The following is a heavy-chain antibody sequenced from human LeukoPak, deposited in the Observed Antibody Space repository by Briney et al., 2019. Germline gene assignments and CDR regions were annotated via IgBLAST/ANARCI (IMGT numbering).Heavy chain of an antibody. Sequence: PSETLSLTCTVSGGSISSSSYYWGWIRQPPGKGLEWIGSIYYSGSTYYNPSLKSRVTISVDTSKNQFSLKLSSVTAADTAVYYCARDSEGYMDVWGKGTTVTVSS. V-gene: IGHV4-39*07. CDR1: GGSISSSSYY. J-gene: IGHJ6*04. CDR3: ARDSEGYMDV. D-gene: IGHD2-15*01. CDR2: IYYSGST.